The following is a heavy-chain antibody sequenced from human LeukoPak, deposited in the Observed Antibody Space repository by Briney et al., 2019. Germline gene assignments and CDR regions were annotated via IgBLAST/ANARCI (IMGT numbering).Heavy chain of an antibody. CDR1: GGSISSCGFY. CDR3: ARVPSIAAAATSFDY. V-gene: IGHV4-31*03. J-gene: IGHJ4*02. D-gene: IGHD6-13*01. Sequence: SETLSLTCTVSGGSISSCGFYWIWLRQHPGKGLEWLRYIYYGGSTYYNLPIKSRATLSVDTSKTQFPLKLSSVTAADTAVYYGARVPSIAAAATSFDYWGQGTLFTVSS. CDR2: IYYGGST.